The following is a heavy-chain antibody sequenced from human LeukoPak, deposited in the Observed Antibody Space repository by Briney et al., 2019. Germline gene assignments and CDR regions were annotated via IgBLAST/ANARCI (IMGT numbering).Heavy chain of an antibody. J-gene: IGHJ4*02. CDR2: IVVGSGNT. D-gene: IGHD3-10*01. Sequence: SVKVSCKASGFTFTSSAVQWVRQARGQRLEWIGWIVVGSGNTNYAQKFQERVTITRDMSTSTAYMELSSLRSEDTAVYYCARDRGNYGSGSYYRTPFDYWGQGTLVTVSS. CDR3: ARDRGNYGSGSYYRTPFDY. V-gene: IGHV1-58*01. CDR1: GFTFTSSA.